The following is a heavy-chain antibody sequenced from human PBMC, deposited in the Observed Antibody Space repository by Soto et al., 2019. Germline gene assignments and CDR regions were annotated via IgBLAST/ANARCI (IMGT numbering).Heavy chain of an antibody. CDR3: ARRSSCYYFWSDP. D-gene: IGHD6-13*01. V-gene: IGHV4-59*08. Sequence: PSNTPSLTCTVCGDSISSYYLSWIRQPPGKGLEWIGYIYYSGSTNYNPSLKSRVTISVDTSKNQFSLKLSSVTAADTAVYYCARRSSCYYFWSDPWGKGTLV. CDR2: IYYSGST. CDR1: GDSISSYY. J-gene: IGHJ5*02.